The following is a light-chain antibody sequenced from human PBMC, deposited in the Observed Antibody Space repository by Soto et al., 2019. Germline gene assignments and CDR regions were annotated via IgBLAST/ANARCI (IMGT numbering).Light chain of an antibody. V-gene: IGKV3-20*01. CDR3: QQYGASPET. CDR2: GAS. Sequence: IVLTLSPGILSFSPREIATLSCRVSQSVSNDFLAWYQQKPGQAPRLLIYGASTRATGIPARFSGSGSGTDFTLTVSRLEPEDFAVYYCQQYGASPETFGQGTKVDIK. CDR1: QSVSNDF. J-gene: IGKJ1*01.